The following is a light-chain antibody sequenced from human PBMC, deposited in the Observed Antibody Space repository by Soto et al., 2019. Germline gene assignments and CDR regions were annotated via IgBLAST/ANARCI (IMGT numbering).Light chain of an antibody. J-gene: IGKJ1*01. CDR3: QQYGGSPRT. Sequence: EVVLTQSPVTLSLSPGERATLSCRASQSFRGLLAWYQQKPGQAPRLLIYGASSRATGIPDRFSGSGSRTDFTLTISRLEPEDFALYYCQQYGGSPRTFGQGTKVDIK. V-gene: IGKV3-20*01. CDR2: GAS. CDR1: QSFRGL.